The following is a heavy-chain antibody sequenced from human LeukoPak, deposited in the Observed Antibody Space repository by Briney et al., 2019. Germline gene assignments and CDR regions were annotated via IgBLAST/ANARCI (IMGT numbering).Heavy chain of an antibody. CDR2: IKYDGSLK. CDR1: GFSFSSYW. CDR3: ARGVELEWLYPYYYYYYMDV. Sequence: PGGSLRLSCVASGFSFSSYWMAWVRQAPGKGLEWVANIKYDGSLKFYVDSVKGRFTISRDNAKNSLYLEMNSLRAEDTAVYYCARGVELEWLYPYYYYYYMDVWGKGTTVTVSS. J-gene: IGHJ6*03. V-gene: IGHV3-7*01. D-gene: IGHD3-3*01.